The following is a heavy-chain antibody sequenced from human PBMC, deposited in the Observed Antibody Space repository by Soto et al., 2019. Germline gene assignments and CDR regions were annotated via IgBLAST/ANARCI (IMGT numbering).Heavy chain of an antibody. J-gene: IGHJ4*02. V-gene: IGHV1-69*02. CDR1: GGTFSSYT. CDR2: IIPILGIA. CDR3: GSSEGLRWGPPQFDY. D-gene: IGHD4-17*01. Sequence: GPPVKVSCKASGGTFSSYTISWVRQAPGQGLEWMGRIIPILGIANYAQKFQGRVTITADKSTSTAYMELSSLRSEDTAVYYCGSSEGLRWGPPQFDYWGQGTLVTVSS.